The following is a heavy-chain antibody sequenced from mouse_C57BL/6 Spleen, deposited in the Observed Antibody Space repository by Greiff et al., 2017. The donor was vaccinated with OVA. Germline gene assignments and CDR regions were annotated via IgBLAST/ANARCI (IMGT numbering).Heavy chain of an antibody. D-gene: IGHD3-3*01. CDR3: ARWGWDFDY. CDR2: INPNNGGT. J-gene: IGHJ2*01. CDR1: GYTFTDYY. Sequence: EVQLQQSGPELVKPGASVKISCKASGYTFTDYYMNWVKQSHGKSLEWIGDINPNNGGTSYNQKFKGKATLTVDKSSSTAYMELRSLTSEDSAVYYCARWGWDFDYWGQGTTLTVSS. V-gene: IGHV1-26*01.